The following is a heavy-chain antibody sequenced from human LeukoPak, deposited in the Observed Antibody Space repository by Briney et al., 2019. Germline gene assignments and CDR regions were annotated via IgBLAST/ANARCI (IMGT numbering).Heavy chain of an antibody. Sequence: PGGSLRLSCAASGFTFSNYNLNWVRQAPEKGLEWVSYISDGSSTIYYADSVRGRFTISRDNAKNSLYLQINSLRDEDTAVYYCAKETVGLDYWGQGTLVTVSS. CDR1: GFTFSNYN. D-gene: IGHD4-23*01. J-gene: IGHJ4*02. CDR2: ISDGSSTI. V-gene: IGHV3-48*02. CDR3: AKETVGLDY.